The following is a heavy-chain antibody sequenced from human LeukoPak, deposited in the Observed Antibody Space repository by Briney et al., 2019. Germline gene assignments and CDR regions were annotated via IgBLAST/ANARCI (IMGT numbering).Heavy chain of an antibody. D-gene: IGHD3-3*01. CDR3: ARELIFGVVDY. CDR1: GGSISSYY. V-gene: IGHV4-4*07. Sequence: SETLSLTCTVSGGSISSYYWSWIRQPAGKGLEWIGRIYTSGSTNYNPSLKSRVTKSIDTSKNQFSLKLSSVTAADTAVYYCARELIFGVVDYWGQGTLVTVSS. CDR2: IYTSGST. J-gene: IGHJ4*02.